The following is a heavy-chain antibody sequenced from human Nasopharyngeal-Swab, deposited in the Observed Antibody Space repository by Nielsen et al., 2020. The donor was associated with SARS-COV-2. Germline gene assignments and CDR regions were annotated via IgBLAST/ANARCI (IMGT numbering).Heavy chain of an antibody. Sequence: GASLKISCAASGFIFTGSAMHWVRQASGKGLEWVGRIGDKDHNYATTSGSAVKGRFTISRDDSKNTAFLQMDSLKTEDTALYYCTTDYYFDYWGQGTLVTVSS. CDR2: IGDKDHNYAT. J-gene: IGHJ4*02. V-gene: IGHV3-73*01. CDR3: TTDYYFDY. CDR1: GFIFTGSA.